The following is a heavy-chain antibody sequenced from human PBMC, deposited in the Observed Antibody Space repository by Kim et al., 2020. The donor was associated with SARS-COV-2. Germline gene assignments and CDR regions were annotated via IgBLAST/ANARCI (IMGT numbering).Heavy chain of an antibody. CDR3: ARLPRGAFDV. V-gene: IGHV4-39*01. Sequence: HDHTPLTSRVTISADTSKSEFSLNLSSVTAADTAVYYCARLPRGAFDVWGQGTLVTVSS. D-gene: IGHD5-12*01. J-gene: IGHJ3*01.